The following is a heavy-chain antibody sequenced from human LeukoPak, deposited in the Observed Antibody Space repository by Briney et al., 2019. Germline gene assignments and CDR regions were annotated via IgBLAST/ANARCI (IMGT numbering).Heavy chain of an antibody. V-gene: IGHV1-69*05. CDR1: GGTFSSYA. CDR3: ARALNSIDAFDI. Sequence: GASVKVSCKASGGTFSSYAISWVRQAPGQGLEWMGGIIPIFGTANYAQKFQGRVTITTDESTSTAYMELSSLRSEDTAVYYCARALNSIDAFDIWGQGTMVTVSS. J-gene: IGHJ3*02. D-gene: IGHD3-3*02. CDR2: IIPIFGTA.